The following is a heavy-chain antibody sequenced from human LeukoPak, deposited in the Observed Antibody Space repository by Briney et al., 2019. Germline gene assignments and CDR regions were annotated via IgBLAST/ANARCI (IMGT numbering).Heavy chain of an antibody. J-gene: IGHJ6*03. CDR3: VRRGVSPAYYYYYMDV. CDR1: GYTFNTYW. CDR2: VYPADADI. V-gene: IGHV5-51*01. Sequence: GESLKISCKGSGYTFNTYWIGWVRHKPGKGLEWMGFVYPADADIRYSPSFEGQVTISVDKSITTAYLHWSSLKASDTAMYYCVRRGVSPAYYYYYMDVWGKGTTVIVSS.